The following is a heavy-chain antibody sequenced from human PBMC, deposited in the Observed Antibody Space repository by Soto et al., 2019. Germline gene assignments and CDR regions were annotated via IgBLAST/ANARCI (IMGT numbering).Heavy chain of an antibody. CDR2: FYYDVST. D-gene: IGHD6-13*01. CDR3: STGIAAEGCFDP. J-gene: IGHJ5*02. V-gene: IGHV4-39*07. CDR1: GDSITASTYY. Sequence: SETLSLTCTVSGDSITASTYYWGWIRQPPGKGLEWIGSFYYDVSTYYRPSLESRVTISADTSKNQFSLRLTSVTATDTAVYYCSTGIAAEGCFDPSGQATLVTVSS.